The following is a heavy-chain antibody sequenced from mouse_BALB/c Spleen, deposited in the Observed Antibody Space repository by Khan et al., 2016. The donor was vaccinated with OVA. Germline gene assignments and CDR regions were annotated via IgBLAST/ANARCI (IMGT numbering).Heavy chain of an antibody. D-gene: IGHD1-1*01. CDR2: ISGESTTI. J-gene: IGHJ2*01. V-gene: IGHV5-17*02. CDR1: GFTFSSYG. Sequence: DVMLVESGGGLVQPGGSRKLSCAASGFTFSSYGMYWVRQAPEKGLEWVAYISGESTTIYYAETVKGRFTISRDKSKNTLFLHMTNLMSEETAMYYCATSYYYGYYFDYWGPGTTLTVSS. CDR3: ATSYYYGYYFDY.